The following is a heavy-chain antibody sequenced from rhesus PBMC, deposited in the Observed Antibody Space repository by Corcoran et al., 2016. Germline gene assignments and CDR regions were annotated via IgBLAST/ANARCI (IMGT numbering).Heavy chain of an antibody. CDR3: ARRASSSHFDY. D-gene: IGHD4-29*01. CDR1: GGSISDDYY. V-gene: IGHV4-106*01. Sequence: QVQLQESGPGLVKPSETLSLTCAVSGGSISDDYYWSWIRQPPGKGPEWIGYIDGSVGANNNTPSLKNRVTISIDPSQNQFSLKLSAVTAADTAVYYCARRASSSHFDYWGQGVLVTVSS. J-gene: IGHJ4*01. CDR2: IDGSVGAN.